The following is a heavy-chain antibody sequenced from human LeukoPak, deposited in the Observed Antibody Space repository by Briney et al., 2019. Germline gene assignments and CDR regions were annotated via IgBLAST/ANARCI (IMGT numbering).Heavy chain of an antibody. CDR3: PRDYITMVRGVRVQGAFDI. Sequence: ASVKVSCKASGYTFTSYGISWVRQAPGQGLEWMGWISAYNGNTNYAQKLQGRVTMTTDTSTSTAYMELRSLRSDDTAVYYCPRDYITMVRGVRVQGAFDIWGQGTMVTVSS. CDR1: GYTFTSYG. J-gene: IGHJ3*02. CDR2: ISAYNGNT. D-gene: IGHD3-10*01. V-gene: IGHV1-18*01.